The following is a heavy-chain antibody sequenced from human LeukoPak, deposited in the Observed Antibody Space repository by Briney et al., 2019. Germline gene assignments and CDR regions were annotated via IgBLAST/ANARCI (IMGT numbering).Heavy chain of an antibody. D-gene: IGHD6-13*01. CDR3: ARHTSSWGPPFDY. Sequence: GGSLRLSCAPSGFIFSSYEMRWVRQAPGKGVEGVSYISNSGTMIYYAESVKGRFTISRHNAKNSLYLQLNSFRADDTAVYSCARHTSSWGPPFDYWGQGTLVTVSS. V-gene: IGHV3-48*03. CDR1: GFIFSSYE. J-gene: IGHJ4*02. CDR2: ISNSGTMI.